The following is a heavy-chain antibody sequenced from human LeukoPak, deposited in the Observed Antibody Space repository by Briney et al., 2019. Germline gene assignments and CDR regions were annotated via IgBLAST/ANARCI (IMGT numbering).Heavy chain of an antibody. J-gene: IGHJ4*02. CDR2: IWYDGSNK. CDR3: ARDINSRFDY. V-gene: IGHV3-33*08. D-gene: IGHD1-14*01. Sequence: GGSLRLSCAASGFALSSHWMTWVRQAPGKGLEWVAVIWYDGSNKYYADSVKGRFTISRDNSKNTLYLQMNSLRAEDTAVYYCARDINSRFDYWGQGTLVTVSS. CDR1: GFALSSHW.